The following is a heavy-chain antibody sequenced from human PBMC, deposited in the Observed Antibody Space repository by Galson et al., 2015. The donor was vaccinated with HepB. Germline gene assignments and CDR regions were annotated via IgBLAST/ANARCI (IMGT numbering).Heavy chain of an antibody. J-gene: IGHJ5*02. CDR2: IIPILGIA. CDR1: GGTFSSYT. D-gene: IGHD2-2*01. V-gene: IGHV1-69*04. CDR3: ARDQNVVGPGKNNWFDP. Sequence: SVKVSCKASGGTFSSYTISWVRQAPGQGLEWMGRIIPILGIANYAQKFQGRVTITADKSTSTAYMELSSLRSEDTAVYYCARDQNVVGPGKNNWFDPWGQGTLVTVSS.